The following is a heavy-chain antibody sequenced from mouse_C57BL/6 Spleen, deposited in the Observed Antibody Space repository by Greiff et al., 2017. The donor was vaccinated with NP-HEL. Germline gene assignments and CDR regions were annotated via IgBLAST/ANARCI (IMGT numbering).Heavy chain of an antibody. J-gene: IGHJ4*01. CDR3: ARSFYDGYYDYAMDY. V-gene: IGHV2-2*01. Sequence: VKLMESGPGLVQPSQSLSITCTVSGFSLTSYGVHWVRQSPGKGLEWLGVIWSGGSTDYNAAFISRLSISKDNSKSQVFFKMNSLQADDTAIYYCARSFYDGYYDYAMDYWGQGTSVTVSS. CDR2: IWSGGST. CDR1: GFSLTSYG. D-gene: IGHD2-3*01.